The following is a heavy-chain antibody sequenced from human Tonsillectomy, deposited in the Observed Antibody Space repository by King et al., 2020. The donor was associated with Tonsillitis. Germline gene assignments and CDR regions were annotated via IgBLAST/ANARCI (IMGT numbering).Heavy chain of an antibody. CDR3: ARDLGYSSSWYLDY. D-gene: IGHD6-13*01. CDR2: ISVYNGDT. CDR1: GYTFSNFG. J-gene: IGHJ4*02. Sequence: QLVQSGAEVKKPGASVKVSCKASGYTFSNFGISWVRQAPGQGLEWMGWISVYNGDTNYAQKLQGRVIMTTDTSTSTAYMQLRSLKSDDTAVYYCARDLGYSSSWYLDYWGQGTLVTVSS. V-gene: IGHV1-18*01.